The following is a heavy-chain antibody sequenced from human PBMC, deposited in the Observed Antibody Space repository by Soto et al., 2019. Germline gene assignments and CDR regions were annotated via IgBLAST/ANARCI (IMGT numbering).Heavy chain of an antibody. J-gene: IGHJ3*02. CDR2: IYTSGST. D-gene: IGHD3-22*01. V-gene: IGHV4-4*07. Sequence: SETLSLTCTVSGGSISSYYWSWIRQPAGKGLEWIGRIYTSGSTNYNPSLKSRVTMSVDTSKNEFSLKLTSVTAADTAVYYCARRVDHYDSSGDANDIWGQGTMVTVSS. CDR1: GGSISSYY. CDR3: ARRVDHYDSSGDANDI.